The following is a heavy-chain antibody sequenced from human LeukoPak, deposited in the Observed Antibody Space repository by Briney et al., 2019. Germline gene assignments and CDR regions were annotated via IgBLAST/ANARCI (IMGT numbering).Heavy chain of an antibody. CDR2: TYYTSKWHN. D-gene: IGHD6-13*01. Sequence: QTLSLTCAISGDSVSNTNVGWNCVRQSPSRGLQWLGRTYYTSKWHNNYAASVESRITITPDTSKNQISLQLNSVSPEDTAVYYCTRVQQLGQGFHYWGQGSLASVSS. CDR3: TRVQQLGQGFHY. CDR1: GDSVSNTNVG. J-gene: IGHJ4*02. V-gene: IGHV6-1*01.